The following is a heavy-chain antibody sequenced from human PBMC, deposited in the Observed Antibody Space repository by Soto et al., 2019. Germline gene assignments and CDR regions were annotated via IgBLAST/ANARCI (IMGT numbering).Heavy chain of an antibody. CDR1: GFTFSSYS. D-gene: IGHD2-2*01. CDR3: ARSLAARRYCSSTSCYVRYYYYYMDV. J-gene: IGHJ6*03. V-gene: IGHV3-48*01. Sequence: GGSLRLSCAASGFTFSSYSMNWVRQAPGKGLEWVSYISSSSSTIYYADSVKGRFTISRDNAKNSLYLQMNSLRAEDTAVYYCARSLAARRYCSSTSCYVRYYYYYMDVWGKGTTVTVSS. CDR2: ISSSSSTI.